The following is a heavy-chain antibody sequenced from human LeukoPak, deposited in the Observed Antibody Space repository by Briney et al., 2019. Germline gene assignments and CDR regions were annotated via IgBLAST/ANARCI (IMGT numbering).Heavy chain of an antibody. J-gene: IGHJ5*02. Sequence: SETLCLTCTVSGGSISSYYWSWIRQPPGKGLEWIGYIYYSGSANYNPSLKSRVTISVDTSKNQFSLKLSSVTAADTAVYYCARSLGGWSNWFDPWGQGTLVTVSS. CDR3: ARSLGGWSNWFDP. V-gene: IGHV4-59*01. D-gene: IGHD6-19*01. CDR2: IYYSGSA. CDR1: GGSISSYY.